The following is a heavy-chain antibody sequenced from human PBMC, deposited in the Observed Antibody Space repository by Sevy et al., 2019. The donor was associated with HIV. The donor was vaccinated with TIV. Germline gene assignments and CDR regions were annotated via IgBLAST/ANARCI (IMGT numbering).Heavy chain of an antibody. D-gene: IGHD6-13*01. CDR1: GFTFSSYD. Sequence: GGSLRLSCAASGFTFSSYDMHWVRQATGKGLEWVSAIGTAGDTYYPGSVKGRFTISRENAKNSLYLQMISLRAGDTAVYYCARAGRQLAGGAIDIWGQGTMVTVSS. J-gene: IGHJ3*02. CDR2: IGTAGDT. V-gene: IGHV3-13*01. CDR3: ARAGRQLAGGAIDI.